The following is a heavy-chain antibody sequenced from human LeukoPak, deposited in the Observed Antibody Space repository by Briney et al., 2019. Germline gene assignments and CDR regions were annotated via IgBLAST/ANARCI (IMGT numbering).Heavy chain of an antibody. CDR1: GFTFSSYS. CDR2: ISSSSSDI. J-gene: IGHJ3*02. V-gene: IGHV3-21*01. CDR3: ARKDGAFDI. Sequence: GGSLRLSCAASGFTFSSYSMNWVRQAPRKGLEWVSSISSSSSDISYAHPAKGRFTISREHANTSLYFQMNIPEPDDTVVYYCARKDGAFDIWGQGTMVTVSS. D-gene: IGHD2-15*01.